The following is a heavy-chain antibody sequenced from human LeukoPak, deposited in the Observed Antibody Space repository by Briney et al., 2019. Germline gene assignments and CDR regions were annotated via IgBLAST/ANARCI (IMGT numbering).Heavy chain of an antibody. Sequence: SETLSLTCAVYGGSFSGYYWSWIRQPPGKGLEWIGEINHSGSTNYNPSLKSRVTISVDTSKNQFSLKLSSVTAADTAVYYCARGSPLFTYDFWSGYPMGYFDYWGQGTLVTVSS. CDR3: ARGSPLFTYDFWSGYPMGYFDY. D-gene: IGHD3-3*01. CDR2: INHSGST. J-gene: IGHJ4*02. CDR1: GGSFSGYY. V-gene: IGHV4-34*01.